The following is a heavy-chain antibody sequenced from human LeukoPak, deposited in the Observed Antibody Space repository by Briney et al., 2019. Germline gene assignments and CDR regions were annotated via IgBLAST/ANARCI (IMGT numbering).Heavy chain of an antibody. D-gene: IGHD2-8*01. Sequence: PGESLKMSCKGSGYSFRSYWITWVRQMPGKGLEWVGRIDPSDSYTNYSPSFEGHVTISADKSISTAYLQWSSLKASDTAMYYCARLHPTYCTSGLCYWFDPWGQGTLVTVSS. J-gene: IGHJ5*02. CDR3: ARLHPTYCTSGLCYWFDP. CDR1: GYSFRSYW. CDR2: IDPSDSYT. V-gene: IGHV5-10-1*01.